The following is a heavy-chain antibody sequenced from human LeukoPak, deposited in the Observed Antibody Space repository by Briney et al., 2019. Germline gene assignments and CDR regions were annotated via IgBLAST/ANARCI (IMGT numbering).Heavy chain of an antibody. CDR2: IYYSGST. Sequence: SETLSLTCTVSGGSISSYYWSWIRQPPGKGLEWIGYIYYSGSTNYNPSLKSRVTISVDTSKNQFSLKLSSVTAAATAVYYCARTGSSWYKYFDYWGQGTLLTVSS. CDR1: GGSISSYY. CDR3: ARTGSSWYKYFDY. D-gene: IGHD6-13*01. V-gene: IGHV4-59*01. J-gene: IGHJ4*02.